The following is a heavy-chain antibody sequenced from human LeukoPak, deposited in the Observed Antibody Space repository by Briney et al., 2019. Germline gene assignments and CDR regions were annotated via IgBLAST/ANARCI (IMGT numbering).Heavy chain of an antibody. CDR3: AREPLYYYDSSGSFDY. D-gene: IGHD3-22*01. CDR2: ISSSGSTI. V-gene: IGHV3-48*03. Sequence: GGSLRLSRAASGFTFSSYEMNWVRQAPGKGLEWVSYISSSGSTIYYADSVKGRFTISRDNAKNSLYLQMNSLRAEDTAVYYCAREPLYYYDSSGSFDYWGQGTLVTVSS. J-gene: IGHJ4*02. CDR1: GFTFSSYE.